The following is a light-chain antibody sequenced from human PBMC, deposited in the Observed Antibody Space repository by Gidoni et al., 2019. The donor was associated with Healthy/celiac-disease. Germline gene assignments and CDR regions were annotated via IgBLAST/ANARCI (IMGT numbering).Light chain of an antibody. Sequence: SQGIRNDLGWYQQKQGKAPKLLIYAASSLQRGVPSRFIGSGSGTDFTLTISSRQPEDFATYYCLQDYNYPLTFGGGTKVEIK. J-gene: IGKJ4*01. V-gene: IGKV1-6*01. CDR1: QGIRND. CDR3: LQDYNYPLT. CDR2: AAS.